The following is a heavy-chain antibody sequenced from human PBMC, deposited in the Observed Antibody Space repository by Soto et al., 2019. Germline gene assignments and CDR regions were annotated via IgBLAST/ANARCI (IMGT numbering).Heavy chain of an antibody. Sequence: GGSLRLSCAAAGFTFSDYAMHWVRQAPGKGLEWVAVVSHDGRNTHYADSVMGRFTISRDSSKNTVSLEMTSLRAEDTAVYYCAKGGRQWLVTSDFNYWGQGALVTVSS. J-gene: IGHJ4*02. CDR2: VSHDGRNT. D-gene: IGHD6-19*01. CDR3: AKGGRQWLVTSDFNY. CDR1: GFTFSDYA. V-gene: IGHV3-30*18.